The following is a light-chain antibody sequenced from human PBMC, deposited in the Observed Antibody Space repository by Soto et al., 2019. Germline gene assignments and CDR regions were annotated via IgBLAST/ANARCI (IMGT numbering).Light chain of an antibody. CDR1: QNIRNY. J-gene: IGKJ1*01. V-gene: IGKV1-39*01. CDR2: AAS. CDR3: QQSYSSPWT. Sequence: DIQMTRSPSSVSASVRGRVTITCRASQNIRNYLNWYQQKPGRAPKILIYAASSLQSGVPSRFSGGGSGTDFTLTITSLQPEDFATYYCQQSYSSPWTFGQGTKVDIK.